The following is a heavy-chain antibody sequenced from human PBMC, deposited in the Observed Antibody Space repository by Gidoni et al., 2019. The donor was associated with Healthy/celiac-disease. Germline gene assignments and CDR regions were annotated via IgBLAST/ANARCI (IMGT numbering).Heavy chain of an antibody. V-gene: IGHV3-30*04. CDR2: ISYDGSNK. CDR3: AREGYSGYDYGGYYYYYYGMDV. CDR1: GFPFSSYA. J-gene: IGHJ6*02. D-gene: IGHD5-12*01. Sequence: QVQLVESGGGVVQPGRSLRLSCAASGFPFSSYAMPWVRQAPGKGLEWVAVISYDGSNKYYADSVKGRFTISRDNSKNTLYLQMNSLRAEDTAVYYCAREGYSGYDYGGYYYYYYGMDVWGQGTTVTVSS.